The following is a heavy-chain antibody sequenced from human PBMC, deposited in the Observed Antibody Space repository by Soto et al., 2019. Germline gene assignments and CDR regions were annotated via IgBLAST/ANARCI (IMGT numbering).Heavy chain of an antibody. D-gene: IGHD3-10*01. Sequence: QVQLQESGPGLVKPSETLSLTCTVSGGSISSYYWSWIRQPAGKGLEWIGRIYTSGSSNYNPALKSRVTRSVDTSKNQFFLKLSSVTAADTAVYYCARSSGSGGYYYYGMDVWGQGTTVTVSS. J-gene: IGHJ6*02. V-gene: IGHV4-4*07. CDR1: GGSISSYY. CDR2: IYTSGSS. CDR3: ARSSGSGGYYYYGMDV.